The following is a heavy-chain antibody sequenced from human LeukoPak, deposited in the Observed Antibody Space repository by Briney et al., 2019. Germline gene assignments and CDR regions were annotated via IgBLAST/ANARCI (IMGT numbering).Heavy chain of an antibody. CDR1: GFTFSTYW. Sequence: GGSLRLSCAASGFTFSTYWMAWVRKAPGKGLEWVANIKEDASAKHQADSVKGRFTISRDNAQNSVYLQMSSLRGEDTAVYYCARDVGGSLDYWGQGILVTVSS. J-gene: IGHJ4*02. V-gene: IGHV3-7*01. CDR2: IKEDASAK. D-gene: IGHD1-26*01. CDR3: ARDVGGSLDY.